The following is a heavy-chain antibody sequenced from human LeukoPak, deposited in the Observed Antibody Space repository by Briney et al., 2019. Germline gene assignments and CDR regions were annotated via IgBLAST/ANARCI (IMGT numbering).Heavy chain of an antibody. V-gene: IGHV4-59*01. D-gene: IGHD6-13*01. Sequence: SETLSLTCTVSGGSISSYYWSWIRQPPGKGLEWIGYIYYSGSTNYNPSLKSRVTISVDTSKNQFSLKLSSVTAADTAVYYCARGDSSSWYTKNAFDIWGQGTMVTVSS. CDR1: GGSISSYY. J-gene: IGHJ3*02. CDR3: ARGDSSSWYTKNAFDI. CDR2: IYYSGST.